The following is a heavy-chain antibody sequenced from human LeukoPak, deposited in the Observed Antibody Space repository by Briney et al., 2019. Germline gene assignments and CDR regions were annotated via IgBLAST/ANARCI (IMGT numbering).Heavy chain of an antibody. CDR2: INYSGST. CDR3: ARYGSGSTWFDP. Sequence: SETLSLTCAVSGGSISSDNYQWSWIRQPPGKGLEWIGYINYSGSTYYNPSLKSRVTISVDTSKNHFSLKLSSVTAADTAVYYCARYGSGSTWFDPWGQGTLVTVSS. CDR1: GGSISSDNYQ. V-gene: IGHV4-30-4*01. D-gene: IGHD3-10*01. J-gene: IGHJ5*02.